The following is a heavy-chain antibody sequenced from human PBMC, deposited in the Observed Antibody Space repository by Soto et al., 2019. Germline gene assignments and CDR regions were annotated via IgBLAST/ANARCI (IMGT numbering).Heavy chain of an antibody. J-gene: IGHJ5*02. CDR2: ISAYNGNT. CDR3: ARDLGYCSSTSCLNWFDP. V-gene: IGHV1-18*01. Sequence: ASVKVSCKASGYTFTSYVISGVRQAPGQGLEWMGWISAYNGNTNYAQKLQGRVTMTTDTSTSTAYMELRSLRSDDTAVYYCARDLGYCSSTSCLNWFDPWGQGTLVTVSS. CDR1: GYTFTSYV. D-gene: IGHD2-2*01.